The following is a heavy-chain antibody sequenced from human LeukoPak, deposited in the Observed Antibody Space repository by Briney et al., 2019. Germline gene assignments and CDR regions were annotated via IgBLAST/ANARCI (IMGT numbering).Heavy chain of an antibody. CDR2: INWNGGST. D-gene: IGHD6-19*01. J-gene: IGHJ4*02. CDR1: GFTFDDYG. V-gene: IGHV3-20*04. CDR3: ARGKEPVAGSLSHFDY. Sequence: GGSLRLSCAASGFTFDDYGMSWVRQAPGRGLEWVSGINWNGGSTGYADSVKGRLTISRDNAKNSLYLQMNSLRAEDTAVYYCARGKEPVAGSLSHFDYWGQGTLVTVSS.